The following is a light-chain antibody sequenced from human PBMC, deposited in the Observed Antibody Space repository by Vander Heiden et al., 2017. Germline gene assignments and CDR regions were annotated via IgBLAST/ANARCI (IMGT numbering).Light chain of an antibody. CDR2: AAS. J-gene: IGKJ4*01. Sequence: QMTQSPSSLSASVGDRVTITCRASQSISSYLNWYQQKPGKAPKLLIYAASSLQSGVPSRFSGSGSGTDFTLTISRLQPEDFATYYCQQSDSTLNGFGGGTKVEIK. V-gene: IGKV1-39*01. CDR1: QSISSY. CDR3: QQSDSTLNG.